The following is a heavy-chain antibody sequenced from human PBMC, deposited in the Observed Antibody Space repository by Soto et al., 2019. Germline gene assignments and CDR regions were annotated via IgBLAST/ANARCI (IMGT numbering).Heavy chain of an antibody. CDR2: TSNDGKKV. V-gene: IGHV3-30*18. J-gene: IGHJ4*02. CDR3: AKAGEVFGLVIGPHPDS. Sequence: QVQVVESGGGVVQPGTSLRFSCEVSGFSLSSYAIHWVRQAPGKGLEWVAVTSNDGKKVSYADSGKGRFTVSRDNSKNTPALQVEGLRSEAPAVYFCAKAGEVFGLVIGPHPDSWGRGSLGTLSA. D-gene: IGHD2-21*01. CDR1: GFSLSSYA.